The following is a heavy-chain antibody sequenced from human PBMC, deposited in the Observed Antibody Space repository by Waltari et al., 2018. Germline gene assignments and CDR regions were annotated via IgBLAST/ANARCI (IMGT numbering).Heavy chain of an antibody. CDR2: ISSSSSYI. J-gene: IGHJ4*02. CDR3: ARGGYGDYVDYFDY. CDR1: GFTFSSYS. V-gene: IGHV3-21*01. Sequence: EVQLVESGGDLVKPGGSLRLSCAASGFTFSSYSMNWVRQAPGKGLEWVSSISSSSSYIYYADSVKGRFTISRDNAKNSLYLQMNSLRAEDTAVYYCARGGYGDYVDYFDYWGQGTLVTVSS. D-gene: IGHD4-17*01.